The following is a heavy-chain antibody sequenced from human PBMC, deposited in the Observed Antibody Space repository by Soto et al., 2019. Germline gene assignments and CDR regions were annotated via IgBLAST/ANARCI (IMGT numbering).Heavy chain of an antibody. Sequence: QVQLVESGGGVVQPGRSLRLSCAASGFTFSNYAMHWVRQAPGKGLEWVAVISYDGSNKYYADSVKGRFTVSRDNSKNTVYLQMNSLRAEDTAVYYCARPRLSSDCTTPIDYWGQGTLVTVSS. CDR3: ARPRLSSDCTTPIDY. J-gene: IGHJ4*02. CDR1: GFTFSNYA. CDR2: ISYDGSNK. V-gene: IGHV3-30-3*01. D-gene: IGHD2-8*01.